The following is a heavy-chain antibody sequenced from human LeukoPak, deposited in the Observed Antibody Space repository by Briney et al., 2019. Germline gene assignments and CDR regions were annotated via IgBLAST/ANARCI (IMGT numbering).Heavy chain of an antibody. J-gene: IGHJ4*02. D-gene: IGHD3-3*01. CDR1: ALTFSRYW. CDR3: ARVTIFGVVATFDY. CDR2: INSDGRST. V-gene: IGHV3-74*01. Sequence: GGSLRLFCAPSALTFSRYWMQCARRAPGRGVVWGSRINSDGRSTSYAASVKGRFTISRDSAKNTLYLQMNRLRAEDTAVYSCARVTIFGVVATFDYWGQGTLVTVSS.